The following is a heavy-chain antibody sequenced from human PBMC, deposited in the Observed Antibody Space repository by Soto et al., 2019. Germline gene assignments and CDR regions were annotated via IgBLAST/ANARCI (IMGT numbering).Heavy chain of an antibody. CDR3: ARGKWITSDWGPTRENYYEMDV. D-gene: IGHD7-27*01. Sequence: ASVKVSCKASGYTFTNYYLHWVRQAPGQGLEWMGWISAYNGNTNYAQKLQGRVTMTTDTSTSTAYMELRSLRSDDTAVYYCARGKWITSDWGPTRENYYEMDVWGQGTTVTVSS. CDR1: GYTFTNYY. J-gene: IGHJ6*02. CDR2: ISAYNGNT. V-gene: IGHV1-18*04.